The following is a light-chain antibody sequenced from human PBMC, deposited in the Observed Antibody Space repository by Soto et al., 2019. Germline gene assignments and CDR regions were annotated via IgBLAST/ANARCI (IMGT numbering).Light chain of an antibody. CDR2: DVS. Sequence: QSALTQPASVSGSPGQSITISCTGTSSDVGGYNYVSWYQQHPGKAPKLMIYDVSNRPSGVSNRFSGSKSGNTASLTISGLQAEDEAVYYCSSYTSSTPYVFGTGTKVTVL. V-gene: IGLV2-14*01. CDR1: SSDVGGYNY. CDR3: SSYTSSTPYV. J-gene: IGLJ1*01.